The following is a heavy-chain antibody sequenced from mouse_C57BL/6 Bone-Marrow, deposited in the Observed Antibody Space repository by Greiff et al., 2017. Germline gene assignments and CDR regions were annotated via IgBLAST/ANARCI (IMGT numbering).Heavy chain of an antibody. CDR1: GYTFTSYW. V-gene: IGHV1-55*01. CDR2: IYPGSGST. J-gene: IGHJ2*01. CDR3: ARICRLYHPPDY. Sequence: VQLQQSGAELVKPGASVKMSCKASGYTFTSYWITWVKQRPGQGLEWIGDIYPGSGSTNYNEKFKSKATLTVDTSSSTAYMQLSSLTSEDSAVYYCARICRLYHPPDYWGKGTTLTVSS. D-gene: IGHD6-1*01.